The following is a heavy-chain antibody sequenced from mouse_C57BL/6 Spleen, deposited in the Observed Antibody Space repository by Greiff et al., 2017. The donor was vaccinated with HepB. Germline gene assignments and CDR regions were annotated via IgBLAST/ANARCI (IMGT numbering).Heavy chain of an antibody. Sequence: VQLQQSGAELARPGASVKMSCKASGYTFTSYTMHWVKQRPGQGLEWIGYINPSSGYTKYNQKFKDKATLTADKSSSTAYMQLSSLTSEDSAVYYCARFYYDYEDFDYWGQGTTLTVSS. V-gene: IGHV1-4*01. CDR3: ARFYYDYEDFDY. J-gene: IGHJ2*01. CDR2: INPSSGYT. D-gene: IGHD2-4*01. CDR1: GYTFTSYT.